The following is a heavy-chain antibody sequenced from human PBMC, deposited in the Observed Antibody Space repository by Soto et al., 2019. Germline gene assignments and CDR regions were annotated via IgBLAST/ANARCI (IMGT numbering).Heavy chain of an antibody. Sequence: QITLKESGPTRVKPTQTLTLTCTFSGFSLTTPGGGVGWIRQPPGKALELLALIYWDDDDRYSPSLRSRLTIARDTYKNEEVLAMTDMDPVDTATYDCVLLVYASRYVDLWGQGTLVTVSS. CDR3: VLLVYASRYVDL. D-gene: IGHD1-20*01. CDR2: IYWDDDD. J-gene: IGHJ4*02. CDR1: GFSLTTPGGG. V-gene: IGHV2-5*02.